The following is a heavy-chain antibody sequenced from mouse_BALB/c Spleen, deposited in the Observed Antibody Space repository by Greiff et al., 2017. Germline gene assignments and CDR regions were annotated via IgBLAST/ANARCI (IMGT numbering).Heavy chain of an antibody. J-gene: IGHJ2*01. CDR2: IDPENGNT. Sequence: EVKLVESGAELVRPGALVKLSCKASGFNIKDYYMHWVKQRPEQGLEWIGWIDPENGNTIYDPKFQGKASITADTSSNTAYLQLSSLTSEDTAVYYCASPTTATGYWGQGTTLTVAS. D-gene: IGHD1-2*01. CDR3: ASPTTATGY. V-gene: IGHV14-1*02. CDR1: GFNIKDYY.